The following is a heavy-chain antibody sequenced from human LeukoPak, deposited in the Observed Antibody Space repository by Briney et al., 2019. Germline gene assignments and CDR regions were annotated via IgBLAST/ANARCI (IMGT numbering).Heavy chain of an antibody. CDR2: IYYSGST. CDR1: GGSISSGAYY. Sequence: TSETLSLTCTVSGGSISSGAYYWSWIRQHPGKGLEWIGYIYYSGSTYYNPSLKSRVTISVDTYKNQSSLKLSSVTAADTAVYYCARLNCSGGSCYSVDHWGQGTLVTVSS. J-gene: IGHJ5*02. D-gene: IGHD2-15*01. V-gene: IGHV4-30-4*08. CDR3: ARLNCSGGSCYSVDH.